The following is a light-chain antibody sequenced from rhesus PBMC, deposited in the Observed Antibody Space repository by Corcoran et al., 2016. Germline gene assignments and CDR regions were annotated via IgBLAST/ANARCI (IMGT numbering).Light chain of an antibody. CDR2: GGS. J-gene: IGKJ3*01. CDR1: QTLLHNNGHTY. CDR3: QQAMDFPFT. V-gene: IGKV2-72*01. Sequence: DILLTQTPLSLPITPGEPASISCRPNQTLLHNNGHTYLHWYLQKPGQSPQLLIYGGSKRASGVPDRFSGGGSCSDFTLTINKVGGGNAGVSYCQQAMDFPFTFGPGTKLDLK.